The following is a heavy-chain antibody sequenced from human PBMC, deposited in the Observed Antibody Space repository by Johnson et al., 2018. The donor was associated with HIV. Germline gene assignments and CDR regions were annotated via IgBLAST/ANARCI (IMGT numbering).Heavy chain of an antibody. CDR1: GFTFSSYW. CDR2: IKQDGSEK. CDR3: ARDAVIRSGWYNVAAFDV. Sequence: VQLVESGGGLVQPGGSLRLSCAASGFTFSSYWMSWVRQAPGKGLEWVANIKQDGSEKYYVDSVKGRFTISRDNAKNSLYLQMNSLRAEDTAVYYCARDAVIRSGWYNVAAFDVWGQGTMVTVSS. D-gene: IGHD6-19*01. V-gene: IGHV3-7*05. J-gene: IGHJ3*01.